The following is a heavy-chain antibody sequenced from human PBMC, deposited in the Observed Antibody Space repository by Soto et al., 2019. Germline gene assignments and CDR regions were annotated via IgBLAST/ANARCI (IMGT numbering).Heavy chain of an antibody. Sequence: SETLSLTCSVSGGSISSGDYYWCWIRQPPGKGLEWIGYIYYSGSIYYNPSLKSRVTISVDTSKNQFSLRLSSVTAADTAVYFCAIVIGSRRSFDYWGLGTLVT. CDR1: GGSISSGDYY. V-gene: IGHV4-30-4*01. D-gene: IGHD3-10*01. CDR2: IYYSGSI. CDR3: AIVIGSRRSFDY. J-gene: IGHJ4*02.